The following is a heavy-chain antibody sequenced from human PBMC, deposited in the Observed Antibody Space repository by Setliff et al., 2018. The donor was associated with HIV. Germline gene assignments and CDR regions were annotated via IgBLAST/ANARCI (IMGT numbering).Heavy chain of an antibody. D-gene: IGHD3-10*01. CDR1: GGSINTYY. J-gene: IGHJ6*03. CDR3: ARDRREEGMVRGVGLYYYYYMDV. V-gene: IGHV4-4*07. Sequence: SETLSLTCTVSGGSINTYYWSWIRQPAGKGLEWIGRFYTSGSTNYNPSLKSRVTMSADTSKNQFSLKLSSVTAADTAVYYCARDRREEGMVRGVGLYYYYYMDVWGKGTTVTVSS. CDR2: FYTSGST.